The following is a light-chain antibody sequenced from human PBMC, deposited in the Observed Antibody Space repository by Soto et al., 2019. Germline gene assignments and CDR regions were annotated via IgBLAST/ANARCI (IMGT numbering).Light chain of an antibody. J-gene: IGKJ4*01. V-gene: IGKV3-11*01. CDR3: QQRSNWLGT. CDR2: DAS. CDR1: QSVSSY. Sequence: EIVLTQSPATLSLSPGERATLSCRASQSVSSYLAWYQQKPGQAPRILIYDASNRATGIPARFSGSGSGTDFSLTISSLEPEDFAVYYCQQRSNWLGTFGGGTTVEIK.